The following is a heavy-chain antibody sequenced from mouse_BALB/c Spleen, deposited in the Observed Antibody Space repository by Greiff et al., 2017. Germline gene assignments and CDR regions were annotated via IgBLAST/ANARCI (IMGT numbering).Heavy chain of an antibody. CDR2: ILPGSGST. J-gene: IGHJ1*01. CDR3: ARSSMVKKIYWYFDV. CDR1: GYTFSSYW. V-gene: IGHV1-9*01. D-gene: IGHD2-10*02. Sequence: QVQLKQSGAELMKPGASVKISCKATGYTFSSYWIEWVKQRPGHGLEWIGEILPGSGSTNYNEKFKGKATFTADTSSNTAYMQLSSLTSEDSAVYYCARSSMVKKIYWYFDVWGAGTTVTVSS.